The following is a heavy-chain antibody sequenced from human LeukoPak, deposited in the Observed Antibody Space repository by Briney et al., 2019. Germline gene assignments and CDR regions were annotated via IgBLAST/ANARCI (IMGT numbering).Heavy chain of an antibody. CDR3: ARDRGSRRYNNGYSEY. CDR1: GFTFSSYT. J-gene: IGHJ4*02. D-gene: IGHD5-18*01. Sequence: GGSLRLSCAASGFTFSSYTINWVRQAPGKGLEWASSISSSGSDIYYADSVKGRVTVSRDNDKNSMYLQMKSLRDEDTAVYYCARDRGSRRYNNGYSEYWGQGTLVTVSS. V-gene: IGHV3-21*01. CDR2: ISSSGSDI.